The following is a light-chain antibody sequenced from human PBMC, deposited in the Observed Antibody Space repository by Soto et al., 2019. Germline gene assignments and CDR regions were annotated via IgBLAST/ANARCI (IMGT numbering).Light chain of an antibody. CDR1: QDIKTY. J-gene: IGKJ3*01. CDR3: QHLNNYPPFT. CDR2: GTF. V-gene: IGKV1-9*01. Sequence: IQLTQSPSSLSASVGDRVSITCRASQDIKTYLAWYQQKEGKAPKLLISGTFTLQSGVPSRFNGSGSGADFTLTISRLQPEDFATYYCQHLNNYPPFTFGPGTKVDLE.